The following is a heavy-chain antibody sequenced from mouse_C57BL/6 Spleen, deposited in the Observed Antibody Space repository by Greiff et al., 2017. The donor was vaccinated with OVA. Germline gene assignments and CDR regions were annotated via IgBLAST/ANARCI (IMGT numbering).Heavy chain of an antibody. D-gene: IGHD4-1*01. V-gene: IGHV1-26*01. J-gene: IGHJ1*03. CDR1: GYTFTDYY. CDR3: ARLGFDV. Sequence: EVQLQQSGPELVKPGASVKISCKASGYTFTDYYMNWVKQSHGKSLEWIGDINPNNGGTSYNQKFKGKATLTVDKSSSTAYMELRSLTSEDSAVYYCARLGFDVWGTGTTVTVSS. CDR2: INPNNGGT.